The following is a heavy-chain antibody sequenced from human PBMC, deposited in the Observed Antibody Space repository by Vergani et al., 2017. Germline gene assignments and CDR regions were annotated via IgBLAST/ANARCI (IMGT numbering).Heavy chain of an antibody. J-gene: IGHJ3*02. CDR1: GFRFSTDW. CDR2: IFPGDSQI. CDR3: SRLGDGYYYHGFDI. V-gene: IGHV5-51*01. Sequence: EVQLVQSGAEVKKPGESLKISCKCSGFRFSTDWIGWVRQMPGKGLEWRGLIFPGDSQIRISLSFQARVTISTDKSISPAYLPWSSLQSSDTAMYYCSRLGDGYYYHGFDIWGQGTAVTVSS. D-gene: IGHD3-3*01.